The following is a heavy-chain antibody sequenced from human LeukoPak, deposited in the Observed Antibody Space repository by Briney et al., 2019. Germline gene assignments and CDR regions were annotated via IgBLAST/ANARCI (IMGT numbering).Heavy chain of an antibody. V-gene: IGHV3-53*01. D-gene: IGHD3-10*01. CDR3: ARRLHPSGCFDY. CDR1: GFTVSSNY. CDR2: IYSDGST. Sequence: GGSLRLSCAASGFTVSSNYMSWVRQAPGKGLEWVSVIYSDGSTYYADSVKGRFTISRDNSKNTLYLQMSSLRAEDTAVYYCARRLHPSGCFDYWVQGTLVTVSS. J-gene: IGHJ4*02.